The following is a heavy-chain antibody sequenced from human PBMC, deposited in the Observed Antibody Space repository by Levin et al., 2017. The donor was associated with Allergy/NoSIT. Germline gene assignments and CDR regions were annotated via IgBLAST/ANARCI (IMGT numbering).Heavy chain of an antibody. CDR3: ATPMVQGVRKDY. J-gene: IGHJ4*02. Sequence: GESLKISCAASGFTFSSYSMNWVRQAPGKGLEWVSSISSSSSYIYYADSVKGRFTISRDNAKNSLYLQMNSLRAEDTAVYYCATPMVQGVRKDYWGQGTLVTVSS. D-gene: IGHD3-10*01. CDR2: ISSSSSYI. CDR1: GFTFSSYS. V-gene: IGHV3-21*01.